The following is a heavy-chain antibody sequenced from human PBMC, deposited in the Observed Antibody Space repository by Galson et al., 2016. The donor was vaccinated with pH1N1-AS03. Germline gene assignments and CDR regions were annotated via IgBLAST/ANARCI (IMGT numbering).Heavy chain of an antibody. CDR3: ARGSYSSGWYRGRNAFDI. V-gene: IGHV4-34*01. CDR1: GGSFNNYY. CDR2: INHSGST. D-gene: IGHD6-19*01. Sequence: SETLSLTCAVDGGSFNNYYWNWIRQSPGKGLEWVGEINHSGSTDYNPSLKSRVTISVDPSKNQISLNLNSVTAADTAVYYCARGSYSSGWYRGRNAFDIWGQGTMVTVSS. J-gene: IGHJ3*02.